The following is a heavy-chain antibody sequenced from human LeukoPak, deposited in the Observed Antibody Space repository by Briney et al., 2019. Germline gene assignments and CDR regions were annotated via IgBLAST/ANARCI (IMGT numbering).Heavy chain of an antibody. CDR2: ISYDGSNK. D-gene: IGHD6-13*01. CDR3: AKAGGTAAAGHKSDYYYYCGMDV. Sequence: PGGSLRLSCAASGFTFSSYGMHWVRQAPGKGLEWVAVISYDGSNKYYADSVKGRFTISRDNSKNTLYLQMNSLRAEDTAVYYCAKAGGTAAAGHKSDYYYYCGMDVWGQGTTVTVSS. V-gene: IGHV3-30*18. J-gene: IGHJ6*02. CDR1: GFTFSSYG.